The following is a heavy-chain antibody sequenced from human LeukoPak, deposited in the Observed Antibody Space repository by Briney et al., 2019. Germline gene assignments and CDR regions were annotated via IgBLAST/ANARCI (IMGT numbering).Heavy chain of an antibody. D-gene: IGHD2-15*01. V-gene: IGHV4-61*05. CDR1: GGSIRSSSYY. Sequence: SETLSLTCTVSGGSIRSSSYYWGWIRQPPGKGLEWIGYIYYSGSTNYNPPLKSRVTISVDTSKNQFSLKLSSVTAADTAVYYCARGLRYCSGGSCLNYYYYMDVWGKGTTVTVSS. CDR2: IYYSGST. CDR3: ARGLRYCSGGSCLNYYYYMDV. J-gene: IGHJ6*03.